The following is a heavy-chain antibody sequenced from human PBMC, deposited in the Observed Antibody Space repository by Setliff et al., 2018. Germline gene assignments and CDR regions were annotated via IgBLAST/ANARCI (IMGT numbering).Heavy chain of an antibody. Sequence: SCKASGGTFSSYAMHWVRQAPGKGLEWVAVISYDGSNKYYADSVKGRFTISRDNSKNTLYLQMNSLRAEDTAVYYCARDQLLNYWGQGTLVTVSS. J-gene: IGHJ4*02. V-gene: IGHV3-30-3*01. CDR2: ISYDGSNK. D-gene: IGHD2-2*01. CDR3: ARDQLLNY. CDR1: GGTFSSYA.